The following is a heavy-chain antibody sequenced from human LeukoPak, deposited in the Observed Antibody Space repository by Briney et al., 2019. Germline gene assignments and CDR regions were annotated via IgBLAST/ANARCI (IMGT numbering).Heavy chain of an antibody. CDR3: AKRIQSAMAMGY. Sequence: GGSLRLSCAASGFSFRSYAMSWVRQAPGKGLEWVSGISDSAGSTYYADSVKGRFTLSRDNSKNTMYLQMNSLRAEDTAVYYCAKRIQSAMAMGYWGQGTLVTVSS. CDR2: ISDSAGST. CDR1: GFSFRSYA. D-gene: IGHD5-18*01. V-gene: IGHV3-23*01. J-gene: IGHJ4*02.